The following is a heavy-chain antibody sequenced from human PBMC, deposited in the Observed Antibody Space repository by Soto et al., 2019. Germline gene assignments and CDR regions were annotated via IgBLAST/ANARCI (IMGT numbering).Heavy chain of an antibody. CDR2: ISYDGSNK. V-gene: IGHV3-30-3*01. Sequence: PGGSLRLSCAASGFTFSSYAMHWVRQAPGKGLGWVAVISYDGSNKYYADSVKGRFTISRDNSKNTLYLQMNSLRAEDTAVYYCARDASVGGDYYYYYGMDVWGQGTTVTV. CDR3: ARDASVGGDYYYYYGMDV. CDR1: GFTFSSYA. J-gene: IGHJ6*02. D-gene: IGHD3-16*01.